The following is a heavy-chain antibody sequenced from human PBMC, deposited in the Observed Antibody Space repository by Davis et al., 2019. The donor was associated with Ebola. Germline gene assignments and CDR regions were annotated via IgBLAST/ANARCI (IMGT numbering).Heavy chain of an antibody. D-gene: IGHD6-13*01. Sequence: ASVKVSCKASGYTFIGYYIHWVRQAPGQGLEWLGWINPNSGGTTYAQKFQGRVTMTRDTSISTAYMDLSRLTSDDTAVYYCAREPGSWYRVTGPGMDVWGQGTTVTVSS. V-gene: IGHV1-2*02. J-gene: IGHJ6*02. CDR3: AREPGSWYRVTGPGMDV. CDR2: INPNSGGT. CDR1: GYTFIGYY.